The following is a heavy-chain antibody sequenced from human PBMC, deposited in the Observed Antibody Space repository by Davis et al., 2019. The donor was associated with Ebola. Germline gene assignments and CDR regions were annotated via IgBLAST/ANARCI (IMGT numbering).Heavy chain of an antibody. CDR2: IYSGGST. Sequence: GESLKISCAASGFTVSSNYMSWVRQAPGEGLEWVSVIYSGGSTYYADSVKGRFTISRDNSKNTLYLQMNSLRAEDTAVYYCASAGGQYGDYGVDVWGKGTTVTVSS. V-gene: IGHV3-53*01. CDR3: ASAGGQYGDYGVDV. J-gene: IGHJ6*04. CDR1: GFTVSSNY. D-gene: IGHD4-17*01.